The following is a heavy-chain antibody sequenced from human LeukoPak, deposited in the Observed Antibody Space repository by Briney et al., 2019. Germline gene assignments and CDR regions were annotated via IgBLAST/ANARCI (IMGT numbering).Heavy chain of an antibody. J-gene: IGHJ4*02. CDR2: MNPNSGNT. D-gene: IGHD3-9*01. CDR1: GYTFTSYD. CDR3: ARSHLADYDILTGYYPPPGFDY. V-gene: IGHV1-8*01. Sequence: ASVKVSCKASGYTFTSYDINWVRQATGQGLEWMGWMNPNSGNTGYAQKFQGRVTMTRNTSISTAYMELSSLRSEDTAVYYCARSHLADYDILTGYYPPPGFDYRGQGTLVTVSS.